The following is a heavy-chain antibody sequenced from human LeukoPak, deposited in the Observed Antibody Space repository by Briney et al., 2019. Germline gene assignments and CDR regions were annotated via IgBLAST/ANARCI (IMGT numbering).Heavy chain of an antibody. D-gene: IGHD6-13*01. CDR3: AREIAALDY. J-gene: IGHJ4*02. CDR2: IESDGSRT. CDR1: GFTFSSTW. V-gene: IGHV3-74*03. Sequence: GGSLRLSCAASGFTFSSTWMHWVRQVPGKELVWVARIESDGSRTTYAESVKGRFTISRDNAKNSLYLQMNSLRAEDTAVYYCAREIAALDYWGQGTLVTVSS.